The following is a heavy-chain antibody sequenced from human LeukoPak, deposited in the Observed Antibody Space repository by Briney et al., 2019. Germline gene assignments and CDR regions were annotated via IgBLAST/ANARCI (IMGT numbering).Heavy chain of an antibody. D-gene: IGHD3-10*01. J-gene: IGHJ4*02. Sequence: GGSLRLSCAASGFTFSSNYMSWVRQAPGQGLEWVSVIYSGGSTYYADSVKGRFTISRDNSKNTLYLQMNGLRAEDTAVYYCARGYYGSGSYYWGQGTLVTVSS. CDR2: IYSGGST. V-gene: IGHV3-53*01. CDR3: ARGYYGSGSYY. CDR1: GFTFSSNY.